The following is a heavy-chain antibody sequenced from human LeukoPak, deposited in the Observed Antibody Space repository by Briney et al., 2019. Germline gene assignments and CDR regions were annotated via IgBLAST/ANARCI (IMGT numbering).Heavy chain of an antibody. CDR3: ARERRYCSSTSCYRDGFDY. Sequence: SETLSLTCTVSGGSISSYYWSWIRQPPGKGLEWIGYIYYSGSTNYNPSFKSRVTISVDTSKNQFSLKLSSVTAADTAVYYCARERRYCSSTSCYRDGFDYWGQGTLVTVSS. D-gene: IGHD2-2*01. CDR1: GGSISSYY. J-gene: IGHJ4*02. CDR2: IYYSGST. V-gene: IGHV4-59*01.